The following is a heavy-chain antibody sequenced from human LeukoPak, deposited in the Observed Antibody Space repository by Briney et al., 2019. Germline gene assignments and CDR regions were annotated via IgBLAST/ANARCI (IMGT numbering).Heavy chain of an antibody. CDR1: GGSFSGYY. D-gene: IGHD6-19*01. J-gene: IGHJ5*02. CDR3: ARGKKRIAVAAPNWFDP. CDR2: INHSGST. Sequence: SETLSLTCAVYGGSFSGYYWSWIRQPPGKGLEWIGEINHSGSTNYNPSLKSRVTISVDTSKNQFSLKLSSVTAADTAVYYCARGKKRIAVAAPNWFDPWGQGTLVTVSS. V-gene: IGHV4-34*01.